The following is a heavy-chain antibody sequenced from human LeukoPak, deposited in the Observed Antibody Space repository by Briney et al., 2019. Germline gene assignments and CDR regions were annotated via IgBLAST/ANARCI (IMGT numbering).Heavy chain of an antibody. CDR2: IKKDGSEK. Sequence: GGSLRLSCVASGLSFSTFCMNWVRQTPGKGLEWVAIIKKDGSEKHYVDSVRGRFTISRDNAKNSLYLHMNSLRADDTAIYYCAGRTGCLPESWGQGTPVIVSS. V-gene: IGHV3-7*03. D-gene: IGHD5/OR15-5a*01. CDR3: AGRTGCLPES. CDR1: GLSFSTFC. J-gene: IGHJ5*02.